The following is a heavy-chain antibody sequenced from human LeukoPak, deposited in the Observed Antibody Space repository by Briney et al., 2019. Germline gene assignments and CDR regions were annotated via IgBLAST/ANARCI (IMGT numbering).Heavy chain of an antibody. J-gene: IGHJ4*02. D-gene: IGHD3-22*01. Sequence: SQTLSLTCTVSGGSISSGSYYWSWLRQPAGKGLEWIGRIYTSGSTNYNPSLKSRVTISVDTSKNQFSLKLSSVTAADTAVYYCARGGGYSGPDLPEYDSSGYYGGDFDYWGQGTLVTVSS. CDR2: IYTSGST. CDR1: GGSISSGSYY. CDR3: ARGGGYSGPDLPEYDSSGYYGGDFDY. V-gene: IGHV4-61*02.